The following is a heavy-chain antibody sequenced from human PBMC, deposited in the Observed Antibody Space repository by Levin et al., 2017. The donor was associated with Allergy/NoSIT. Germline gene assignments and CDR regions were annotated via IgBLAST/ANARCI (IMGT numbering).Heavy chain of an antibody. V-gene: IGHV4-59*01. CDR3: ACFGAVDCYDEPILNY. Sequence: SETLSLTCSVSGASISTYYWSWIRQSPGKGLEYIGYIYYSGTTNYNPSLKSRVTIAVDTSQTHFSLNLTSVTAPDTPLFYSACFGAVDCYDEPILNYWGQGTLVAVS. CDR1: GASISTYY. J-gene: IGHJ4*02. CDR2: IYYSGTT. D-gene: IGHD2-21*02.